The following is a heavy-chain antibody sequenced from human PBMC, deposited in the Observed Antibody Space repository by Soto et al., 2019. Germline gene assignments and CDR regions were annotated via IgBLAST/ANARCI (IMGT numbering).Heavy chain of an antibody. J-gene: IGHJ6*02. D-gene: IGHD3-22*01. V-gene: IGHV3-30*18. CDR3: AKDTSTGYYDSSGYYYYYYGMDV. Sequence: GGSLRLSCAASGFTFSSYGMHWVRQAPGKGLEWVAVISYDGSNKYYADSVKGRFTISRDNSKNTLYLQMNSLRAEDTAVYYCAKDTSTGYYDSSGYYYYYYGMDVWGQGTTVTVSS. CDR2: ISYDGSNK. CDR1: GFTFSSYG.